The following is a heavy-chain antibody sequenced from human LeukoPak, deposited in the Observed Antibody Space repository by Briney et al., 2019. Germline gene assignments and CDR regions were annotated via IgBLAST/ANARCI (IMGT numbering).Heavy chain of an antibody. J-gene: IGHJ3*02. V-gene: IGHV3-30-3*01. CDR1: GFTFSRYN. CDR3: TTEQLLDAFDI. D-gene: IGHD6-13*01. Sequence: GGSLRLSCAASGFTFSRYNMHSVRQAPGKGLEWVAVISYDGHNKYYADSVKGRFTISRDDSKNTLYLQMNSLKTEDTAVYYCTTEQLLDAFDIWGQGTMVTVSS. CDR2: ISYDGHNK.